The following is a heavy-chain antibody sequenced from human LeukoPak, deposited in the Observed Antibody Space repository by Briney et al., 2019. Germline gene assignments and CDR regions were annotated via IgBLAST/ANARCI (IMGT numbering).Heavy chain of an antibody. Sequence: PSETLSLTCAVYGGSFSGYYWSWIRQPPGKGLEWIGYIYYSGSTNYNPSLKSRVTISVDTSKNQFSLRLSSVTAADTAVYYCARAPSFGDLLFDYWGQGTLVTVSS. J-gene: IGHJ4*02. CDR2: IYYSGST. CDR3: ARAPSFGDLLFDY. D-gene: IGHD4-17*01. CDR1: GGSFSGYY. V-gene: IGHV4-59*08.